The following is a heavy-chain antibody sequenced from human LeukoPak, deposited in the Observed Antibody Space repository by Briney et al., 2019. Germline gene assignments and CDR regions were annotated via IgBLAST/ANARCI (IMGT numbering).Heavy chain of an antibody. D-gene: IGHD4-17*01. J-gene: IGHJ3*02. CDR3: ARDLVTVTKGFDI. V-gene: IGHV4-59*11. CDR2: ISYIGST. CDR1: ADSFSSHY. Sequence: SETLSLTCAVSADSFSSHYWTWIRQPPGKGLEWIGYISYIGSTNYNPSLKSRVTISIDTSKNQFSLKLTSVTSADTAVYYCARDLVTVTKGFDIWGQGTMVSVSS.